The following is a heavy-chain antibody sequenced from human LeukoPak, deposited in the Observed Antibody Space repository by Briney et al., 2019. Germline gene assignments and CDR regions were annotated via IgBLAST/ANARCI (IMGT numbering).Heavy chain of an antibody. CDR1: GYTFSDNY. CDR2: INPNSGGT. D-gene: IGHD1-26*01. V-gene: IGHV1-2*02. Sequence: ASVKVSCKASGYTFSDNYIHWVRQAPGQGLEWMGWINPNSGGTNYAQKFQGRVTMTRDTSISTAYMELSRLRSDDTAVYYCARLGAPSDYWGQGTLVTVSS. CDR3: ARLGAPSDY. J-gene: IGHJ4*02.